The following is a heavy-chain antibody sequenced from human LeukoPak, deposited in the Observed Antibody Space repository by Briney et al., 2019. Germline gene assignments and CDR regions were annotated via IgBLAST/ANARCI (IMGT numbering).Heavy chain of an antibody. CDR1: GGSITGYF. D-gene: IGHD2/OR15-2a*01. CDR2: ICSSGST. CDR3: ARLTKFLTTYYPTP. V-gene: IGHV4-59*08. J-gene: IGHJ5*02. Sequence: SETLSLTCTVSGGSITGYFWSWIRQPPGKGLEWVGYICSSGSTNYNPSLKSRVTISLDTSKSQFSLKLISVTASDTAVYYCARLTKFLTTYYPTPWGQGTLVTVSS.